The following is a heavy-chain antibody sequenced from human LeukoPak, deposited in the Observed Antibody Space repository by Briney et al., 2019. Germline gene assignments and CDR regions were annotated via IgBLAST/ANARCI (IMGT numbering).Heavy chain of an antibody. V-gene: IGHV4-34*01. Sequence: SESLSLTSAVCVGSLSGDYGSCVREPPRRGREWNGEINHSVRTNYNPSLKSRVTISGDRSKNQFTLKLSSLTLANTAVYSWASGRNWNRHEYWGQGTLVTASS. CDR2: INHSVRT. CDR1: VGSLSGDY. J-gene: IGHJ4*02. D-gene: IGHD1-1*01. CDR3: ASGRNWNRHEY.